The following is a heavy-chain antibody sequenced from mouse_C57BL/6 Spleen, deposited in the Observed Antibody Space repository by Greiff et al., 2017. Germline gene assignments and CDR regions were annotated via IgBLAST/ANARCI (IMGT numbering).Heavy chain of an antibody. CDR1: GYAFSSYW. CDR3: AREVDDYDGAYFDY. Sequence: QVQLQQSGAELVKPGASVKISCKASGYAFSSYWMNWVKQRPGKGLEWIGQIYPGDGDTNYNGKFKGKATLTADKSSSTAYMQLSSLTSEDSAVYFCAREVDDYDGAYFDYWGQGTTLTVSS. J-gene: IGHJ2*01. D-gene: IGHD2-4*01. V-gene: IGHV1-80*01. CDR2: IYPGDGDT.